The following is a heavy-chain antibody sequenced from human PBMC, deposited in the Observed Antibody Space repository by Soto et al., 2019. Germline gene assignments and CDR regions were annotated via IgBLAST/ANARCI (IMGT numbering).Heavy chain of an antibody. V-gene: IGHV4-59*01. CDR1: GGSISSYY. J-gene: IGHJ4*02. D-gene: IGHD1-1*01. CDR3: ARDSDPWTFDY. Sequence: PSETLSLTCTVSGGSISSYYWSWIRQPPGKGLEWIGYIYYSGSTNYNPSLKSRVTISVDTSKNQFSLKLSSVTAADTAVYYCARDSDPWTFDYWGQGTLVTVSS. CDR2: IYYSGST.